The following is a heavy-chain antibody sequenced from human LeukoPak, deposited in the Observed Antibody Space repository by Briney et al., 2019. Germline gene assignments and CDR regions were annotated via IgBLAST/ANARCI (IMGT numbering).Heavy chain of an antibody. J-gene: IGHJ4*02. CDR1: GYTFTSYG. D-gene: IGHD3-10*01. CDR3: ARDFRRFGELLHNY. CDR2: ISAYNGNT. V-gene: IGHV1-18*01. Sequence: WASVKVSCKASGYTFTSYGISWVRQAPGQGLEWMGRISAYNGNTNYAQNLQGRVTMTTDTSTSTAYMDLRSLRSDDTAVYYCARDFRRFGELLHNYWGQGTLVTVSS.